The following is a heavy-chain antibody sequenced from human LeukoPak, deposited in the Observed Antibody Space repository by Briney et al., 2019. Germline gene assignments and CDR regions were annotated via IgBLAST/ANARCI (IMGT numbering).Heavy chain of an antibody. CDR2: VSGSEDNK. D-gene: IGHD3-10*01. CDR1: GFTFSDYY. V-gene: IGHV3-11*01. CDR3: ARDNGWFGELLPANFDY. J-gene: IGHJ4*02. Sequence: GGSLRLSCAASGFTFSDYYMTWIRQAPGQGLEWISYVSGSEDNKYYADSVKGRFAISRDNAEKSLYLQMNSLRAEDTAVYYCARDNGWFGELLPANFDYWGQGTLVTVSS.